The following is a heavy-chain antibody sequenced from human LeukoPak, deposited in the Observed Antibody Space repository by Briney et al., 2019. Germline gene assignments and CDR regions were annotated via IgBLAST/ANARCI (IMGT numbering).Heavy chain of an antibody. CDR3: ARDEGGGSYQFDP. CDR2: ISAYNGNT. J-gene: IGHJ5*02. Sequence: GASVKVSCKAYGYAFTSYGISWVRQAPGQGLEWMGWISAYNGNTNYAQKVQGRVTMTTDTSTRTAYMELRSLRSDDTAVYYCARDEGGGSYQFDPWGQGTLVTVSS. D-gene: IGHD1-26*01. V-gene: IGHV1-18*01. CDR1: GYAFTSYG.